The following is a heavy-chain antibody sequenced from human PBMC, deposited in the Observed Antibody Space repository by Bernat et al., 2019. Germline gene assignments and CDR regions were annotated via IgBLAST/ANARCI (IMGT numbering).Heavy chain of an antibody. CDR3: AKDPITRDCSGGSCYSPDVY. Sequence: QVQLVESGGGVVQPGGSLRLSCAASGFTFSSYGMHWVRQAPGKGLEWVAFIRYDGSNKYYADSVKGRFTISRDNSKNTPYLQMNSLRAEDTAVYYCAKDPITRDCSGGSCYSPDVYWGQGTLVTVSS. J-gene: IGHJ4*02. CDR1: GFTFSSYG. D-gene: IGHD2-15*01. CDR2: IRYDGSNK. V-gene: IGHV3-30*02.